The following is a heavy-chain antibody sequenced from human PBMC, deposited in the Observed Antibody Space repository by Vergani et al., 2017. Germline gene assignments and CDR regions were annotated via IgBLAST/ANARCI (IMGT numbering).Heavy chain of an antibody. V-gene: IGHV1-69*01. CDR2: IIPIFGTA. CDR1: GGNFSSYA. CDR3: ARDLGVASSSSDYYVMDV. J-gene: IGHJ6*02. D-gene: IGHD6-6*01. Sequence: QVQLVQSGAEVKKPGSSVKVSCKASGGNFSSYAISWVRQAPGQGLEWMGGIIPIFGTANYAQKFQGRVTITADESTSTAYMELSSLRSEDTAVYYCARDLGVASSSSDYYVMDVWGQGTTVTVSS.